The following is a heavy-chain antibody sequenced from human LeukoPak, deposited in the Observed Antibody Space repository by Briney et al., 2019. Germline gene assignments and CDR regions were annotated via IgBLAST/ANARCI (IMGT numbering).Heavy chain of an antibody. CDR3: ATPRHEGNWNSPKFAFDI. CDR1: GYTFTSYG. V-gene: IGHV1-18*01. CDR2: ISAYNGNT. J-gene: IGHJ3*02. D-gene: IGHD1-7*01. Sequence: ASVKVSCKASGYTFTSYGISWVRQAPGQGLEWMGWISAYNGNTNYAQKLQGRVTMTTDTSTSTAYMELRSLRSDDTAVYYCATPRHEGNWNSPKFAFDIWGQGTMVTVSS.